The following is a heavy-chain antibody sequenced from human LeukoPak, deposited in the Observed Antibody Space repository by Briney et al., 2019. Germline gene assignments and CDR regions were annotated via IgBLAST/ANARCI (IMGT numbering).Heavy chain of an antibody. Sequence: SETLSLTCTVSGGSISSYQWSWIRQPPGKGLDWIGYLYYSGNTNYNPSLKSRLTLSVNTSKNQFSLKLNSVIAADTALYYCARHGSTSLHYAFDIWGQGTMVTVSS. V-gene: IGHV4-59*01. CDR3: ARHGSTSLHYAFDI. CDR1: GGSISSYQ. D-gene: IGHD2-2*01. CDR2: LYYSGNT. J-gene: IGHJ3*02.